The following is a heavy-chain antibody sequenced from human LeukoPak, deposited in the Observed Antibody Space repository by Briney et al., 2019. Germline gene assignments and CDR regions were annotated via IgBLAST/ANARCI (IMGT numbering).Heavy chain of an antibody. Sequence: TLSLTCTVSGGSISSSYYYWGWIRQPPGKGLEWIALIYWDDDKRYSPSLKSRLTITKDTSKNQVVLTMTNMDPVDTATYYCAHCERAAAGTVDYWGQGTLVTVSS. CDR2: IYWDDDK. D-gene: IGHD6-13*01. J-gene: IGHJ4*02. V-gene: IGHV2-5*02. CDR3: AHCERAAAGTVDY. CDR1: GGSISSSYYY.